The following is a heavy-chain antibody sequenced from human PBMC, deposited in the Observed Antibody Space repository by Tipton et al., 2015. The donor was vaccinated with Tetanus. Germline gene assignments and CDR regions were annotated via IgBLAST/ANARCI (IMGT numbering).Heavy chain of an antibody. CDR3: ARVLAFPVAEWFQHDAFDV. V-gene: IGHV4-39*02. CDR2: LYFSGST. Sequence: GLVKPSETVSLTCTVSGGSISSPYCYWGWVRQPPGKGLEWIGSLYFSGSTYYNPSLKSRVAISVDTSKDQFFLKLTSVTAADTAVFYCARVLAFPVAEWFQHDAFDVWGRGTMVTVSS. CDR1: GGSISSPYCY. D-gene: IGHD3-10*01. J-gene: IGHJ3*01.